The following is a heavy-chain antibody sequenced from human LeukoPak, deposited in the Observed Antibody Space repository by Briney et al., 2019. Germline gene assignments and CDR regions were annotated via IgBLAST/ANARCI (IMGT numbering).Heavy chain of an antibody. CDR2: IKQDGSEK. CDR3: ARDGFVIVTDY. D-gene: IGHD3-22*01. V-gene: IGHV3-7*01. J-gene: IGHJ4*02. CDR1: GFTFSSYW. Sequence: GGSLRLSCAASGFTFSSYWMSWVRQAPGKGLEWVANIKQDGSEKYHVDSVKGRFTISRDNAKNSLYLQMNSLRAEDTAVYYCARDGFVIVTDYWGQGTLVTVSS.